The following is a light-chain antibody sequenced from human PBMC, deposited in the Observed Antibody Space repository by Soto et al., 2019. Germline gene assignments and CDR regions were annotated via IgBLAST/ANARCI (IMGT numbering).Light chain of an antibody. CDR1: QSISSK. CDR3: QHYNDWRWT. Sequence: EIVMTQSPATLSVSPGEGATLSCRASQSISSKLAWYQQKPGQAPRLFIYAASTRATGVPARFSGSGSGTEFTLTISSLQSEDLAVYYCQHYNDWRWTFGQGTKVEIK. J-gene: IGKJ1*01. CDR2: AAS. V-gene: IGKV3-15*01.